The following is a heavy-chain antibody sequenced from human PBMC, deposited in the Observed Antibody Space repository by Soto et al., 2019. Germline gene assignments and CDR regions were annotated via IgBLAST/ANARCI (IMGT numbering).Heavy chain of an antibody. CDR1: GFSFSSYA. CDR3: AKDLLQGLGGSGPVDY. J-gene: IGHJ4*02. CDR2: ISPTGGST. V-gene: IGHV3-23*01. D-gene: IGHD6-19*01. Sequence: EVQLLESGGGLVHPGGSLRLSCATSGFSFSSYAMTWILQAPGKGLEWVTTISPTGGSTYYEDSVTGRFTISRDDSKNTLDLHMNSLRAEDKATYYCAKDLLQGLGGSGPVDYWGQGNLVNVST.